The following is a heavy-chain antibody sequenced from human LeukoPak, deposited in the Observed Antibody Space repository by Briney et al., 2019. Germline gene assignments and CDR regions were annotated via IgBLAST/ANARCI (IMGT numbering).Heavy chain of an antibody. J-gene: IGHJ4*02. V-gene: IGHV3-74*01. CDR1: GFTFSDYW. D-gene: IGHD5-24*01. Sequence: GGSLRLSCAASGFTFSDYWIHWVRQAPGKGLVWVSRINTDGSITNYADSVKGRFTISRDNSKNTLYLQMNSLRAEDTAVYYCAKCGVSRWLQMGNYFDYWGQGTLVTVSS. CDR3: AKCGVSRWLQMGNYFDY. CDR2: INTDGSIT.